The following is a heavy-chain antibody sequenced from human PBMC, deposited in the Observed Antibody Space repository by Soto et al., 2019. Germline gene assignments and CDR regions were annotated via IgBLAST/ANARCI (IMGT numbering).Heavy chain of an antibody. V-gene: IGHV1-69*02. CDR1: GGTFSSYT. Sequence: QVQLVQSGAEVKKPGSSVKVSCKASGGTFSSYTISWVRQAPGQGLKWMGRIIPILGIANYAQKFQGRVTITADKSTSTAYMELSSLRSEDTAVYYCAADYFDSSGYYYPFDYWGQGTLVTVSS. J-gene: IGHJ4*02. CDR3: AADYFDSSGYYYPFDY. CDR2: IIPILGIA. D-gene: IGHD3-22*01.